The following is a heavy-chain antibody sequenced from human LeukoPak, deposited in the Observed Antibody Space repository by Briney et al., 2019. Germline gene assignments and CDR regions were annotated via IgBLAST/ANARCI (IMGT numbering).Heavy chain of an antibody. CDR3: AKVPATYYYGSGSFRYGMDV. CDR2: ISGSGGST. D-gene: IGHD3-10*01. Sequence: GGSLRLSCAASGFTFSSYAMSWVRQAPGKGLEWVSAISGSGGSTYYADSVKGRFTISRDNSKNTLYLQMNSLRAEDTAVYYCAKVPATYYYGSGSFRYGMDVWGQGTTVTVSS. V-gene: IGHV3-23*01. CDR1: GFTFSSYA. J-gene: IGHJ6*02.